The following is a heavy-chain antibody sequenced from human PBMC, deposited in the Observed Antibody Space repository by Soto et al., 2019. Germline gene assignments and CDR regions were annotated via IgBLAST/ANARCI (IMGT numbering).Heavy chain of an antibody. V-gene: IGHV3-33*01. D-gene: IGHD6-19*01. CDR2: IWYDGSNK. Sequence: GGSLRLSCAASGFTFSSYGMHWVRQAPGKGLEWVAGIWYDGSNKYYADSVKGRFTISRDNSKNTLYLQMNSLRAEDTSVYYCARSRAVAGTGAFDIWGQGTMVTVSS. CDR1: GFTFSSYG. CDR3: ARSRAVAGTGAFDI. J-gene: IGHJ3*02.